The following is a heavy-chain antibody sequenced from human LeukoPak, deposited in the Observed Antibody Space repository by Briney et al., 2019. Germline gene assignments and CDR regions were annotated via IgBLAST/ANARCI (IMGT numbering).Heavy chain of an antibody. CDR1: GGSISSSSYY. CDR3: ARVYGYDLADAFDI. Sequence: PSETLSLTCTVSGGSISSSSYYWGWIRQPPGKGLEWIGSIYYSGSTYYNPSLKSRFTISVDTSKNQFSLKLSSVTAADTAVYYCARVYGYDLADAFDIWGQGTMVTVSS. D-gene: IGHD5-12*01. V-gene: IGHV4-39*07. J-gene: IGHJ3*02. CDR2: IYYSGST.